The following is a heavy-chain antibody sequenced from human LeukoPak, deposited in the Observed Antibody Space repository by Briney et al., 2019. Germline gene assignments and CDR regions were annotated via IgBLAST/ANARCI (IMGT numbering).Heavy chain of an antibody. Sequence: SETLSLTCTVSGGSISSSSYYWGWIRQPPGKGLEWIGSIYYSGSTYYNPSLKSRVTISVDTSKNQFSLKLSSVTAADMAVYYCARTRRYFDWLFDLFDYWGQGTLVTVSS. J-gene: IGHJ4*02. D-gene: IGHD3-9*01. CDR3: ARTRRYFDWLFDLFDY. V-gene: IGHV4-39*01. CDR1: GGSISSSSYY. CDR2: IYYSGST.